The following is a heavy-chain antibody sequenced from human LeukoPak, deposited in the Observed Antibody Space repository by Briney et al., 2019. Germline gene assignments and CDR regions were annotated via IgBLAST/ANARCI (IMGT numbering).Heavy chain of an antibody. J-gene: IGHJ4*02. CDR2: FYNSGRS. CDR3: TRGAGWLIDY. V-gene: IGHV4-61*03. CDR1: GGSISSSSYY. D-gene: IGHD3-16*01. Sequence: PSETLSLTCTVSGGSISSSSYYWGWIRQPPGKGLGWIGYFYNSGRSTYNPSLKSRVTISADTSKNHFSLKLNSVTTADTAVYYCTRGAGWLIDYWGQGILVTVSS.